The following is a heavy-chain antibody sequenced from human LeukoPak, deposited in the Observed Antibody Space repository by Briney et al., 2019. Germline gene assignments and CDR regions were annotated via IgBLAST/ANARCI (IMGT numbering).Heavy chain of an antibody. V-gene: IGHV1-8*01. D-gene: IGHD6-13*01. J-gene: IGHJ5*02. CDR1: GYTFTSYD. CDR2: MNPNSGNT. CDR3: ARGGRAAADWFDP. Sequence: ASVKVSFKASGYTFTSYDINWVRHATGQGLERKGWMNPNSGNTGYAQKFQGRVTMTRNTSISTAYMELSSLRSEDTAVYYCARGGRAAADWFDPWGQGTLVTVSS.